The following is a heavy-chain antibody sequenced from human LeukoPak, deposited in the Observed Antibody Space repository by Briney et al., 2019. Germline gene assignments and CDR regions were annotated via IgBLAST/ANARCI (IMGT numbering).Heavy chain of an antibody. J-gene: IGHJ4*02. CDR1: GFSLSASGVG. Sequence: SGPTLVKPTQTLTLTCTVSGFSLSASGVGVGWIRQPPGKALEWLGLIYWDDDKRYSPSLKSRLTITKDTSKNQVVLTMTNMDPVDTGTYYCARRGSLVGAAGFLDYWGQGTLVTVSS. CDR2: IYWDDDK. D-gene: IGHD1-26*01. CDR3: ARRGSLVGAAGFLDY. V-gene: IGHV2-5*02.